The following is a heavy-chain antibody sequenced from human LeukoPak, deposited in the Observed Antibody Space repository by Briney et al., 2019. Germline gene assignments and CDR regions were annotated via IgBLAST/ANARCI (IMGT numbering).Heavy chain of an antibody. CDR1: GFTFSSYA. CDR3: ARDSVHGYYDSSGYSTLFDY. D-gene: IGHD3-22*01. CDR2: ISGSGGST. V-gene: IGHV3-23*01. J-gene: IGHJ4*02. Sequence: GSLRLSCAASGFTFSSYAMSWVRQAPGKGLEWVSAISGSGGSTYYADSVKGRFTISRDNAKNSLYLQMNSLRAEDTAVYYCARDSVHGYYDSSGYSTLFDYWGQGTLVSVSS.